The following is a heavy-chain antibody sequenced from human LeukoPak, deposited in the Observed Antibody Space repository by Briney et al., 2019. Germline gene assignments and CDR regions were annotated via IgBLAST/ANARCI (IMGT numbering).Heavy chain of an antibody. Sequence: ASVKVSCKVSGYTLTELSMHWVRQAPGKGLEWMGGFDPEDGETTYAQKFQGRVTMTEDTSTDTAYMELSSLRSEDTAVYYCATVGGSYYQGYYFDYWGQGTLVTVSS. D-gene: IGHD1-26*01. CDR3: ATVGGSYYQGYYFDY. CDR1: GYTLTELS. J-gene: IGHJ4*02. CDR2: FDPEDGET. V-gene: IGHV1-24*01.